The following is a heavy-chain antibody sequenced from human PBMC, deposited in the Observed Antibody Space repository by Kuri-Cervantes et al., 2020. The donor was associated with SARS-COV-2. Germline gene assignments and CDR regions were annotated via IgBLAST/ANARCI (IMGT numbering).Heavy chain of an antibody. CDR3: ARDGQGLYCSGGSCYSRWFDP. J-gene: IGHJ5*02. CDR2: INPNSGGT. Sequence: ASEKVSCKASGYTFTGYYMHWVRQAPGQGLEWMGWINPNSGGTNYAQKFQGRVTMTRDTSISTAYMELSRLRSDDTAVYYCARDGQGLYCSGGSCYSRWFDPWGQGTLVTVSS. CDR1: GYTFTGYY. D-gene: IGHD2-15*01. V-gene: IGHV1-2*02.